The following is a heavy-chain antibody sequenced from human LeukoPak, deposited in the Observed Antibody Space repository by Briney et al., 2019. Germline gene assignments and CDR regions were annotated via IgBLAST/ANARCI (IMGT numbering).Heavy chain of an antibody. Sequence: ASVKVSCKASGGTFSSYAISWVRQAPGQGLEWMGRIIPILGIANYAQKFQGRVTITADKSTSTAYMELSSLRSEDTAVYYCAFSGGRKDANWFDPWGQGTLVTVSS. V-gene: IGHV1-69*04. CDR2: IIPILGIA. CDR3: AFSGGRKDANWFDP. J-gene: IGHJ5*02. CDR1: GGTFSSYA. D-gene: IGHD2-15*01.